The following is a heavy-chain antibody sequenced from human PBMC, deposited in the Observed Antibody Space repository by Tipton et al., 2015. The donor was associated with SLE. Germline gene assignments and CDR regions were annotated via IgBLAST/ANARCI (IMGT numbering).Heavy chain of an antibody. Sequence: LRLSCTVSGGSISSSGYYWVWIRQPPGKGLEWIGTIFDTGTTIYNPSLVTRVTMSINTSKDQFSLKVNSVTAADTAVYFCARLNGGGYYGGYYFDFWGQGTLVTVSS. CDR3: ARLNGGGYYGGYYFDF. D-gene: IGHD1-26*01. V-gene: IGHV4-39*07. CDR1: GGSISSSGYY. J-gene: IGHJ4*02. CDR2: IFDTGTT.